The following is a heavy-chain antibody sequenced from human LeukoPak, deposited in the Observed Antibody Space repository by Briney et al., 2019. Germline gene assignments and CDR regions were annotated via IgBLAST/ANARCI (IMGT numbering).Heavy chain of an antibody. CDR3: ARRTFGELLTYFDY. V-gene: IGHV4-39*01. CDR2: IYYSGST. J-gene: IGHJ4*02. Sequence: SETLSLTCTVSGGSISSSSYYWGWIRQPPGKGLEWIGSIYYSGSTYYNPSLKSRVTISVDTSKNQFSLKLSSVTAADTAVYYCARRTFGELLTYFDYWAREPWSPSPQ. D-gene: IGHD3-10*01. CDR1: GGSISSSSYY.